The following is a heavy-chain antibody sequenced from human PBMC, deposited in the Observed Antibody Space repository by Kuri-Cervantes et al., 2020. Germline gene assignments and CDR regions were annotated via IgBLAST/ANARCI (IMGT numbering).Heavy chain of an antibody. J-gene: IGHJ5*02. V-gene: IGHV3-9*01. Sequence: GGSLRLSCAVSGFTFDEYALHWVRQAPGKGLEWVSGISWNSVSIGYADAVKGRFTISRDNAKNSLYLQMNSLRAEDTAVYYCARDLPIAVAAHWFDPWGQGTLVTVSS. CDR3: ARDLPIAVAAHWFDP. D-gene: IGHD6-19*01. CDR1: GFTFDEYA. CDR2: ISWNSVSI.